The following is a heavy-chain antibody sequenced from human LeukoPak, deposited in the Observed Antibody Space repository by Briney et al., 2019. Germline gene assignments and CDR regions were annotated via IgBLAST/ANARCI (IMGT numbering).Heavy chain of an antibody. V-gene: IGHV6-1*01. CDR1: GDSVSSNSAA. CDR2: TYYRSKWYN. D-gene: IGHD2-15*01. CDR3: ARFQRGDCSGGSCYDDAFDI. Sequence: SQTLSLTCAISGDSVSSNSAAWNWIRQSPSRGLEWLGRTYYRSKWYNDYAVSVKSRITINPDTSKNQFSLQLNSVTPEDTAVYYCARFQRGDCSGGSCYDDAFDIWGQGTMVTVSS. J-gene: IGHJ3*02.